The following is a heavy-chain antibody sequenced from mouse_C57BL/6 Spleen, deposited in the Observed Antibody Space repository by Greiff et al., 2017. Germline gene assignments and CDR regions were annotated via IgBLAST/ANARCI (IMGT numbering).Heavy chain of an antibody. Sequence: VQLQQSGAELVKPGASVKLSCTASGFNIKDYYMHWVKQRTEQGLEWIGRIDPEDGETKYALKFQGKATITADTSSNTAYLQLSSLTSEDTAVYYCARDGYDDAMDYWGQGTSVTVSS. J-gene: IGHJ4*01. D-gene: IGHD2-2*01. V-gene: IGHV14-2*01. CDR1: GFNIKDYY. CDR2: IDPEDGET. CDR3: ARDGYDDAMDY.